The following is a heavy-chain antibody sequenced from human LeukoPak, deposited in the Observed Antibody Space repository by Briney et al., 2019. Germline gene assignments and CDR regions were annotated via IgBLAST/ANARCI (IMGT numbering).Heavy chain of an antibody. CDR3: ARDYKYAFDN. CDR2: ISSSSATI. Sequence: GGSLRLSCVASGFTFSSYSTNWVRQAPGKGLEWISYISSSSATIYYADSVKGRFTVSRDNAKNSVYLQMNSLRAEDTAVYYCARDYKYAFDNWGQGTLVTVSS. D-gene: IGHD5-24*01. V-gene: IGHV3-48*04. CDR1: GFTFSSYS. J-gene: IGHJ4*02.